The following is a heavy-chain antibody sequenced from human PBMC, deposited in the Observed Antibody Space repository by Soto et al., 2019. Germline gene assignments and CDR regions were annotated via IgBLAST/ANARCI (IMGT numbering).Heavy chain of an antibody. CDR3: ARKGRDGYNYCLDY. Sequence: QVQLVQSGAEEKKPGASVKVSCKASGYTFTSYAMHWVRQAPGQRLEWMGWINAGNGNTKYSQKFQGRVTITRDTSASTADMELSSLRSEDTAVYYCARKGRDGYNYCLDYWGQGTLVTVSS. J-gene: IGHJ4*02. D-gene: IGHD5-12*01. CDR1: GYTFTSYA. CDR2: INAGNGNT. V-gene: IGHV1-3*05.